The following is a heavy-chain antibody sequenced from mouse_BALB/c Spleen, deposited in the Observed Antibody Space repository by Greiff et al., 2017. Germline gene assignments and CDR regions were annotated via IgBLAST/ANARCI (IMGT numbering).Heavy chain of an antibody. V-gene: IGHV5-12-2*01. D-gene: IGHD1-1*01. Sequence: EVKLMESGGGLVQPGGSLKLSCAASGFTFSSYTMSWVRQTPEKRLEWVAYISNGGGSTYYPDTVKGRFTISRDNAKNTLYLQMSSLKSEDTAMYYCARPDGSSYGGYFEVWGAGTTVTVSS. CDR2: ISNGGGST. CDR3: ARPDGSSYGGYFEV. J-gene: IGHJ1*01. CDR1: GFTFSSYT.